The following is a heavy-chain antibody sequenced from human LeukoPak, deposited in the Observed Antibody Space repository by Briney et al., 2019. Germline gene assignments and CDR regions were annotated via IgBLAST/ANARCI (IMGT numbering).Heavy chain of an antibody. Sequence: PGGSLRLSCAASGFTFSGSAMHWFRQASGKGLEWVGRIRSKANSYATAYAASVKGRFTISRDDSKNTAYLQMNSLKTEDTAVYYCTHSSSWLYYSDYWGQGTLVTVSS. D-gene: IGHD6-13*01. J-gene: IGHJ4*02. CDR3: THSSSWLYYSDY. V-gene: IGHV3-73*01. CDR2: IRSKANSYAT. CDR1: GFTFSGSA.